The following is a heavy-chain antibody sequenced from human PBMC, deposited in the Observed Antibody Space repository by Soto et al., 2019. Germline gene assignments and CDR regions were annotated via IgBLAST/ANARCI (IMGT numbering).Heavy chain of an antibody. Sequence: PSETLSLTCTVSGGSISSSSYYWGWIRQPPGKGLEWIGSIYYSGSTYYNPSLKSRVTISVDTSKNQFSLKLSSVTAADTAVYYCARHMSEMATIIHYYFDYWGQGTLVTVSS. CDR2: IYYSGST. CDR3: ARHMSEMATIIHYYFDY. V-gene: IGHV4-39*01. D-gene: IGHD5-12*01. J-gene: IGHJ4*02. CDR1: GGSISSSSYY.